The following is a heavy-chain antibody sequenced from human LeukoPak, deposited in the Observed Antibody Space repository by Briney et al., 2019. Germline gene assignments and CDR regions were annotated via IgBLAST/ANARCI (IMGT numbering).Heavy chain of an antibody. V-gene: IGHV1-2*02. CDR3: ARDQAPRMITFGGPRRWFDP. J-gene: IGHJ5*02. D-gene: IGHD3-16*01. CDR2: INPNSGGT. Sequence: GASVKVSCKASGYTFTGYYMHWVRQAPGQGLEWMGWINPNSGGTNYAQKFQGRVTMTRDTSISTAYMELSRLRPDDTAVYYCARDQAPRMITFGGPRRWFDPWGQGTLVTVSS. CDR1: GYTFTGYY.